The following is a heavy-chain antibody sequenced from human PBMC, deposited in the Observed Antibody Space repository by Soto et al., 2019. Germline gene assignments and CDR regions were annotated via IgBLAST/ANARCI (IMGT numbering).Heavy chain of an antibody. CDR2: ISSSGSTI. CDR3: ARDYYDFWSGYYLGPFDY. Sequence: PGGSVRLSCAASGFTFSSYEMNWVRQAPGKGLEWVSYISSSGSTIYYADSVKGRFTISRDNAKNSLYLQMNSLRAEDTAVYYCARDYYDFWSGYYLGPFDYWGQGTLVTVSS. J-gene: IGHJ4*02. V-gene: IGHV3-48*03. D-gene: IGHD3-3*01. CDR1: GFTFSSYE.